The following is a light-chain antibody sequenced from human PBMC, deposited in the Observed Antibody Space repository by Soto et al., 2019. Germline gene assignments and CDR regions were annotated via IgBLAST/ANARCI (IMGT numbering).Light chain of an antibody. Sequence: DIVLTQSPVTLSVSPGETATFSCRAGQTVSSNVAWYQQTPGRSPRLLIFGASTRATGLPARFSGSGSGTEFSLTISSLQSEDFAVYYCQQYNDWPWTFGQGTKVDVK. CDR2: GAS. CDR3: QQYNDWPWT. J-gene: IGKJ1*01. CDR1: QTVSSN. V-gene: IGKV3-15*01.